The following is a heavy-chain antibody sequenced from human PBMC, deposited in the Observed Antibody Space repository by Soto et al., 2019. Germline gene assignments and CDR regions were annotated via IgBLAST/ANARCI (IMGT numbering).Heavy chain of an antibody. Sequence: PSETLSLTCTVSGGSVSSTNFYWGWIRQPPGQGLEWIGSIYYTGRTYYDPPLKSRVTISVDTSKNQFSLKLSSVTAADTAVYYCARGPFILSGYDSLVFDYWGQGTLVTVS. D-gene: IGHD5-12*01. V-gene: IGHV4-39*07. CDR1: GGSVSSTNFY. J-gene: IGHJ4*02. CDR2: IYYTGRT. CDR3: ARGPFILSGYDSLVFDY.